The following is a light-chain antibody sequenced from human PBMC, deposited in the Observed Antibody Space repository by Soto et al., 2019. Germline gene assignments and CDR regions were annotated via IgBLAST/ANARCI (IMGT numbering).Light chain of an antibody. CDR1: QSVNNN. CDR2: GAS. CDR3: QQSNNSALP. V-gene: IGKV3-15*01. Sequence: EIVMTQSPATLSVSPGERATLSCRASQSVNNNLAWYQQKPGQAPRLLIYGASTRATGIPARFSGSASGTDCTLTISSLQSEEFAVYYCQQSNNSALPFGGGTKVEIK. J-gene: IGKJ4*01.